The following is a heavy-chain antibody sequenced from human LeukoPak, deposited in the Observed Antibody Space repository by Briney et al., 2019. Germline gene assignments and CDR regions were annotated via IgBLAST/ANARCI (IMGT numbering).Heavy chain of an antibody. CDR2: IYYSGST. V-gene: IGHV4-39*07. D-gene: IGHD6-19*01. J-gene: IGHJ4*02. CDR3: ARADQRLYSSGWTYYLDY. CDR1: GGSISSSSYY. Sequence: SETPSLTCTVSGGSISSSSYYWGWIRQPPGKGLEWIGSIYYSGSTYYNPSLKSRVTISVDTSKNQFSLKLSSVTAADMAVYYCARADQRLYSSGWTYYLDYWGQGTLVTVSS.